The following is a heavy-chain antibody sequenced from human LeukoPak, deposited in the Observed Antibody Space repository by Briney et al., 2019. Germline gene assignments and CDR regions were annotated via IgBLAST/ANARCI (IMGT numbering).Heavy chain of an antibody. Sequence: PGGSLRLSCAASGFTFSSHWMHWVRQAPGKGLVWVSHINNDGSGTTYADSVKGRFTISRDNAKNTVYLQMNSLRAEDTAVYYCAREFFEDSSGYYHYAFDIWGQGTMVTVSS. CDR2: INNDGSGT. D-gene: IGHD3-22*01. CDR1: GFTFSSHW. V-gene: IGHV3-74*01. J-gene: IGHJ3*02. CDR3: AREFFEDSSGYYHYAFDI.